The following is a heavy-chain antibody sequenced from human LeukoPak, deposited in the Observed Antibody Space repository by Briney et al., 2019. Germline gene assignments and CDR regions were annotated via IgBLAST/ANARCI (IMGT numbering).Heavy chain of an antibody. CDR2: IYSGGST. D-gene: IGHD3-22*01. Sequence: GGSLRLSCAASGFTFSSYGMYWVRQAPGKGLEWVSVIYSGGSTYYADSVKGRFTISRDNSKNTLYLQMNSLRAEDTAVYYCARESRYYDSSGYGNFDYWGQGTLVTVSS. J-gene: IGHJ4*02. CDR1: GFTFSSYG. CDR3: ARESRYYDSSGYGNFDY. V-gene: IGHV3-53*01.